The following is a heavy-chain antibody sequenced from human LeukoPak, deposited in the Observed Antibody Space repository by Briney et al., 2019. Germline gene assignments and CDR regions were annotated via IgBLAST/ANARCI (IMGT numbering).Heavy chain of an antibody. Sequence: ASVKVSCKASGYTFTSYGISWVRQAPGQGLEWMGWISAYNGNTNYAQKLQGRVTMTTDTSTSTAYMELRSLRSDDTAVYYCARELRNYYDSSGPSNAFDIWGQGTMVTVSS. CDR3: ARELRNYYDSSGPSNAFDI. CDR1: GYTFTSYG. J-gene: IGHJ3*02. D-gene: IGHD3-22*01. V-gene: IGHV1-18*01. CDR2: ISAYNGNT.